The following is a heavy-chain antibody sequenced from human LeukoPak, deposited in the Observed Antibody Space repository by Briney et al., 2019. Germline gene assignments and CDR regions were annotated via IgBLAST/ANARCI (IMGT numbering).Heavy chain of an antibody. J-gene: IGHJ3*02. D-gene: IGHD4-17*01. CDR2: INHSGST. Sequence: PSETLSLTCAVYGGSFSGYYWSWIRQPPGKGLEWIGEINHSGSTNYNPSLKSRVTISVDTSKNQFSLKLSSVTAADTAVYYCARRYPAVTTTAFDIWGQGTMVTVSS. V-gene: IGHV4-34*01. CDR3: ARRYPAVTTTAFDI. CDR1: GGSFSGYY.